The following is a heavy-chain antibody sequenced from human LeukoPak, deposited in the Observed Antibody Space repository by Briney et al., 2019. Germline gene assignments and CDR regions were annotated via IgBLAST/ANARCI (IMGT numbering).Heavy chain of an antibody. CDR3: ARDRCSGGSCNYYYYGMDV. Sequence: PSETLSLTCTVSGYSISSGYYWSWIRQPPGKGLEWIGYIYYSGSTNYNPSLKSRVTISVDTSKNQFSLKLSSVTAADTAVYYCARDRCSGGSCNYYYYGMDVWGQGTTVTVSS. V-gene: IGHV4-61*01. CDR2: IYYSGST. D-gene: IGHD2-15*01. J-gene: IGHJ6*02. CDR1: GYSISSGYY.